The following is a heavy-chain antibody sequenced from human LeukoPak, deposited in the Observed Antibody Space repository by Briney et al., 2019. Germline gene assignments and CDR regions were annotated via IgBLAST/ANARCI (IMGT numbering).Heavy chain of an antibody. Sequence: PSETLSLTCTAYGGSFSGDDWSWIRQSPGKGLEWIGEVNPSGSTKFNPSLKSRVSMLLDTSKNQFSLRLRFMTAADTAVYYCASGSVVVTDWGQGTLVTVSS. V-gene: IGHV4-34*01. CDR1: GGSFSGDD. CDR2: VNPSGST. D-gene: IGHD2-21*02. CDR3: ASGSVVVTD. J-gene: IGHJ1*01.